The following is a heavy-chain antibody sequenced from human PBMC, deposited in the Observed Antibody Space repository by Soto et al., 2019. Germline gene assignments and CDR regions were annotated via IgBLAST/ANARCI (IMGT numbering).Heavy chain of an antibody. J-gene: IGHJ6*02. V-gene: IGHV4-34*01. CDR1: GGSFSGYY. D-gene: IGHD1-1*01. CDR2: INHSGST. CDR3: ARGSRTGTTRGGQYYYYGMDV. Sequence: ETLSLTCAVYGGSFSGYYWSWIRQPPGKGLEWIGEINHSGSTNYNPSLKSRVTISVDTSKNQFSLKLSSVTAADTAVYYCARGSRTGTTRGGQYYYYGMDVWGQGTTVTVSS.